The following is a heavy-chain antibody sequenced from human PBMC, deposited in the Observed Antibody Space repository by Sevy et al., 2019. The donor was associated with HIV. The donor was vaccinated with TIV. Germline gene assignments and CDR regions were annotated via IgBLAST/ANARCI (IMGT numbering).Heavy chain of an antibody. D-gene: IGHD2-21*01. CDR3: ARHGGIVDRXFDX. CDR1: GGSISSSDYD. J-gene: IGHJ4*02. CDR2: IYFSGNS. Sequence: SGSLSLTCTVSGGSISSSDYDWGWIRQPPGKGLEWLGSIYFSGNSNYNPSLKSRVTISVDTSKNHFSLRLTSVTVADTAVYYCARHGGIVDRXFDXXXQGTLVTVSS. V-gene: IGHV4-39*01.